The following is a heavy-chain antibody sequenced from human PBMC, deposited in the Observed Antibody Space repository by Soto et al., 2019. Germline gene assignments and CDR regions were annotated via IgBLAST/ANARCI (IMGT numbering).Heavy chain of an antibody. V-gene: IGHV6-1*01. Sequence: SHTFSLTCAISWDSVSSNSPAWNLIRQAPSRGLEWLRRPYSSSNWFTDYALSAKSRIIINADTSKNQFSLHLNSVTPEDTAVYYWARGNGGVFDYWGQGSMVIVSS. J-gene: IGHJ4*02. CDR3: ARGNGGVFDY. CDR2: PYSSSNWFT. D-gene: IGHD2-8*02. CDR1: WDSVSSNSPA.